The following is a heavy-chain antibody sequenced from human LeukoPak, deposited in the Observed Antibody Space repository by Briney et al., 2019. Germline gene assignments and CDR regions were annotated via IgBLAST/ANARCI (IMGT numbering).Heavy chain of an antibody. D-gene: IGHD6-19*01. Sequence: SETLSLTCTVSGYSISSGYYWGWIRQPPGKGLEWIGSMYHSGSTYYKPSPKSRVTISLDTSKNQFSLKLRSVTAADTAVYYCARGQARLAWFDPWGQGTLVTVSS. J-gene: IGHJ5*02. CDR1: GYSISSGYY. CDR2: MYHSGST. V-gene: IGHV4-38-2*02. CDR3: ARGQARLAWFDP.